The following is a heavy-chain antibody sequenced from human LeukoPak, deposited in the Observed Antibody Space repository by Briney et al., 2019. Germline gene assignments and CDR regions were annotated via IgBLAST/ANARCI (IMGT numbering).Heavy chain of an antibody. J-gene: IGHJ4*02. Sequence: YLRISCKRSASRFTIYWISWARPMPGKGLECFGRIDPSDSYTNYSPSFQGHVTISADKSISTAYLQWSSLKASDTAMYYCARAPRVATIWGDYWGQGTLVTVPS. CDR1: ASRFTIYW. D-gene: IGHD5-12*01. CDR2: IDPSDSYT. V-gene: IGHV5-10-1*01. CDR3: ARAPRVATIWGDY.